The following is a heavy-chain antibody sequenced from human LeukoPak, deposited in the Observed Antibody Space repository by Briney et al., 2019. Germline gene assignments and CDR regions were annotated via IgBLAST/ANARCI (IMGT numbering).Heavy chain of an antibody. CDR3: ARESSGTVTTRGLGFDY. V-gene: IGHV3-30*03. D-gene: IGHD4-17*01. CDR2: ISYDGSNK. J-gene: IGHJ4*02. Sequence: GGSLRLSCAASGFTFSSYGMHWVRQAPGKGLEWVAVISYDGSNKYYADSVKGRFTISRDNSKNTLYLQMNSLRAEDTAVYYCARESSGTVTTRGLGFDYWGQGTLVTVSS. CDR1: GFTFSSYG.